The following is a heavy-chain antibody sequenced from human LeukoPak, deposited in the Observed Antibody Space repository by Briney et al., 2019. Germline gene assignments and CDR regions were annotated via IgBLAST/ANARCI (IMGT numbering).Heavy chain of an antibody. D-gene: IGHD1-1*01. Sequence: KPSETLSLTCTVSGGSISSYYWSWIRQPPGKGLEWIGYIYYSGSTKYNPSLKSRVTISVDTYKNQFSLTLSSVTAADTALYYCAKGTTGTTSAFDIWGQGTMVTVSS. V-gene: IGHV4-59*01. CDR1: GGSISSYY. CDR3: AKGTTGTTSAFDI. J-gene: IGHJ3*02. CDR2: IYYSGST.